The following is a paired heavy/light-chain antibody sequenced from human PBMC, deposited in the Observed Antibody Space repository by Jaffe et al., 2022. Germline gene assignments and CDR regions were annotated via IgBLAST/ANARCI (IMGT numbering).Light chain of an antibody. Sequence: SYVLTQPPSVSVAPGQTARITCGGNNIGSKSVHWYQQKPGQAPVLVVYDDSDRPSGIPERFSGSNSGNTATLTISRVEAGDEADYYCQVWDSSSDWVFGGGTKLTVL. CDR2: DDS. CDR3: QVWDSSSDWV. V-gene: IGLV3-21*02. J-gene: IGLJ3*02. CDR1: NIGSKS.
Heavy chain of an antibody. V-gene: IGHV3-30*02. J-gene: IGHJ2*01. CDR2: IRYDGSNK. Sequence: QVQLVESGGGVVQPGGSLRLSCAASGFTFSSYGMHWVRQAPGKGLEWVAFIRYDGSNKYYADSVKGRFTISRDNSKNTLYLQMNSLRAEDTAVYYCAKGTASYCSGGSCYSGTFGYFDLWGRGTLVTVSS. D-gene: IGHD2-15*01. CDR3: AKGTASYCSGGSCYSGTFGYFDL. CDR1: GFTFSSYG.